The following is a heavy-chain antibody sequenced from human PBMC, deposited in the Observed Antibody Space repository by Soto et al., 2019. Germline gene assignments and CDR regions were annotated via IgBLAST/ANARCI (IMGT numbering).Heavy chain of an antibody. Sequence: PSETLFLTCAVSGGSISSSNWWSWVRQPPGKGLEWIGEIYHSGSTNYNPSLKNRVTISVDESKNQFSLKLSSVTAADTAVYYCASDDRGYCSGGSCYAPSDAFDIWGQGTMVT. CDR2: IYHSGST. D-gene: IGHD2-15*01. V-gene: IGHV4-4*02. CDR1: GGSISSSNW. J-gene: IGHJ3*02. CDR3: ASDDRGYCSGGSCYAPSDAFDI.